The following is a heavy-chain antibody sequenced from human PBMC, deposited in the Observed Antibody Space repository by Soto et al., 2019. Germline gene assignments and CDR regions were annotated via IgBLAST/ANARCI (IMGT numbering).Heavy chain of an antibody. CDR3: ATMKRARLDS. V-gene: IGHV1-69*09. J-gene: IGHJ4*02. D-gene: IGHD6-25*01. CDR1: GIMSSGYG. CDR2: INPILDST. Sequence: QEQVVQSGPAKKEPGSSVKVSCSASGIMSSGYGFSWVRQAPGQGLEWVGMINPILDSTHYAQNMQGRVSLSVDKSTETAYFEVTSLRLDDTAIYFCATMKRARLDSWGRGTVVTVSS.